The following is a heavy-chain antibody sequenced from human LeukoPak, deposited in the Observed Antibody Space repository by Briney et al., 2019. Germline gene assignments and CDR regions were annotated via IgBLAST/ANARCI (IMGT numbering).Heavy chain of an antibody. CDR3: ARHITGDIVVVPAAMDV. V-gene: IGHV5-10-1*01. CDR1: GYSFTSYW. CDR2: IDPSDSYT. J-gene: IGHJ6*02. Sequence: GESLKISCKGSGYSFTSYWISWVRQMRGKGLEWMGRIDPSDSYTNYSPSFQGHVTISADKSISTAYLQWSSLKASDTAMYYCARHITGDIVVVPAAMDVWGQGTTVTVSS. D-gene: IGHD2-2*01.